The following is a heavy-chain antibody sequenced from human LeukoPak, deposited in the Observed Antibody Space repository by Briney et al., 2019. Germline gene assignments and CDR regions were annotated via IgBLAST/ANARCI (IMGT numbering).Heavy chain of an antibody. V-gene: IGHV4-39*01. CDR1: GGSISSSSYY. Sequence: SETLSLTCTVSGGSISSSSYYWGWVRQPPGKGLGWIGSIYYSGSTYYNPSLKSRVTISVDTSKNQFSLKLSSVTAADTAVYYCARQIFQLGINWFDPWGQGTLVTVSS. J-gene: IGHJ5*02. CDR2: IYYSGST. CDR3: ARQIFQLGINWFDP. D-gene: IGHD7-27*01.